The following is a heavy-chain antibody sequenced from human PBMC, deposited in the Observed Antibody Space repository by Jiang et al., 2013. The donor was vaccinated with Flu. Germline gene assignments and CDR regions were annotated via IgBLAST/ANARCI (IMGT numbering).Heavy chain of an antibody. CDR2: INHSGST. Sequence: LLKPSETLSLTCAVYGGSFSGYYWSWIRQPPGKGLEWIGEINHSGSTNYNPSLKSRVTISVDTSKNQFSLKLSSVTAADTAVYYCASHRGDPRLPFDYWGQGTLVTVSS. D-gene: IGHD4-17*01. CDR1: GGSFSGYY. V-gene: IGHV4-34*01. J-gene: IGHJ4*02. CDR3: ASHRGDPRLPFDY.